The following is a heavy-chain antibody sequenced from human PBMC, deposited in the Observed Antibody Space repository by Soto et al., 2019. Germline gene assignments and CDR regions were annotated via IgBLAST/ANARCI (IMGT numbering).Heavy chain of an antibody. CDR3: ARVLMLRGTIIPEGYSYHMDL. J-gene: IGHJ6*03. Sequence: QVQLQQWGAGLLKPSETLSLTCAICGGSFSAYYWSWVRQPPGKGLVWIGEITHSGGVKYNPSLKSRVTISADTSKNWFSLRLTSLTAADTAVYYCARVLMLRGTIIPEGYSYHMDLWGKGTTVTVSS. CDR2: ITHSGGV. D-gene: IGHD3-10*01. CDR1: GGSFSAYY. V-gene: IGHV4-34*02.